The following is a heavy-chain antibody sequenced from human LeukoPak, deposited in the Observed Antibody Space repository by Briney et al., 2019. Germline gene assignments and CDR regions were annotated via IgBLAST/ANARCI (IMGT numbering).Heavy chain of an antibody. CDR2: INPNSGGT. J-gene: IGHJ4*02. D-gene: IGHD1-26*01. Sequence: ASVKVSCKASGYTFTDYYIHWVRQAPGQGLEGMGWINPNSGGTNCAQKFQGRVTMTRDTSINTAYMELSRLRSDDTAVYYCATLGATEFDYWGQGTLVTVSS. V-gene: IGHV1-2*02. CDR1: GYTFTDYY. CDR3: ATLGATEFDY.